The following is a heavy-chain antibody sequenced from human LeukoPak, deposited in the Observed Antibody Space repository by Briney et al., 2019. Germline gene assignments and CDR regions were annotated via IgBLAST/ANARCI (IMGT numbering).Heavy chain of an antibody. V-gene: IGHV1-46*01. J-gene: IGHJ4*02. CDR2: INPSGGST. Sequence: ASVKVSCRASGYTFTSYYMHWVRQAPGQGLEWTGIINPSGGSTSYAQKFQGRVTMTRDTSTSTVYMELSSLRSEDTAVYYRARVATMIVVVNYFDYWGQGTLVTVSS. CDR3: ARVATMIVVVNYFDY. D-gene: IGHD3-22*01. CDR1: GYTFTSYY.